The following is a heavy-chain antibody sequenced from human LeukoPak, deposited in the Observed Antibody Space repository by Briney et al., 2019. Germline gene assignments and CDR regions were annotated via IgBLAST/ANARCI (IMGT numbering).Heavy chain of an antibody. V-gene: IGHV3-48*03. CDR1: GFTFSSYE. J-gene: IGHJ6*02. CDR2: ISSSGSTI. CDR3: ARAYYYDSSGYGMDV. D-gene: IGHD3-22*01. Sequence: PGGSLRLSCAASGFTFSSYEMNWVRQAPGKGLEWVSYISSSGSTIYYANTVKGRFTISRDNAKNSQYLQMNSLRADDTAVYYCARAYYYDSSGYGMDVWGQGTTVTASS.